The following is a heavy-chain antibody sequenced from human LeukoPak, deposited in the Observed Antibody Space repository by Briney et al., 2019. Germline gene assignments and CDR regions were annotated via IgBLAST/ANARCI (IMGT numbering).Heavy chain of an antibody. D-gene: IGHD2-15*01. CDR3: ARALNQRLHHDAFDI. CDR2: IYKSGGT. J-gene: IGHJ3*02. Sequence: PSETLSLTCSVSGGSISTSSYCWGWIRQPPGKGLEWIGSIYKSGGTYYNPSLKGRVTISVDTTTNQFSLNLNSVTAADTAVYYCARALNQRLHHDAFDIWGQGTMVTVSS. CDR1: GGSISTSSYC. V-gene: IGHV4-39*07.